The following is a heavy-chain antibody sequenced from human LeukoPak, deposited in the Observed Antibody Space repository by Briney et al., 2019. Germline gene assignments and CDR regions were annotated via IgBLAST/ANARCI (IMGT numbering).Heavy chain of an antibody. J-gene: IGHJ4*02. Sequence: SETLSLTCTVSGGSISSYYWSWIRQPAGKGLEWIGRIDISGSTNHNPSLKSRVTMSVDTSKNQTSLKLSSVTAADTAVYYCARDRSDGYNSPFDNWGQGILVTVSS. CDR2: IDISGST. CDR1: GGSISSYY. V-gene: IGHV4-4*07. CDR3: ARDRSDGYNSPFDN. D-gene: IGHD5-24*01.